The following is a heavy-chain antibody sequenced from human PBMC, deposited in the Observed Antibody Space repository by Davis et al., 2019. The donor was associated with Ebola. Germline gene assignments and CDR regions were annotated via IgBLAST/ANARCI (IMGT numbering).Heavy chain of an antibody. CDR3: AREGGAYGEDYYYGMDV. D-gene: IGHD3-10*01. Sequence: PSETLSLTCAVSGGSISSGGYSWSWIRQPPGKGLEWIGYIYHSGSTYYNPSLKSRVTISVDRSKNQFSLKLSSVTAADTAVYYCAREGGAYGEDYYYGMDVWGQGTTVTVSS. J-gene: IGHJ6*02. CDR1: GGSISSGGYS. V-gene: IGHV4-30-2*01. CDR2: IYHSGST.